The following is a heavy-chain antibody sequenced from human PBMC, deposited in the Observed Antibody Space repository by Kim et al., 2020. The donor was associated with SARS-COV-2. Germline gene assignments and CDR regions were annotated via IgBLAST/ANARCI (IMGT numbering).Heavy chain of an antibody. Sequence: GGSLRLFCAASALRYWMSWVRQAPGKGLEWVANMNEHGSKIDYADSVKGRFTISRDNPKNSVYLQMNSLRAEDTAVYYCATDSGWYTFLQWGQGTLVTVS. V-gene: IGHV3-7*01. CDR1: ALRYW. D-gene: IGHD6-19*01. J-gene: IGHJ1*01. CDR3: ATDSGWYTFLQ. CDR2: MNEHGSKI.